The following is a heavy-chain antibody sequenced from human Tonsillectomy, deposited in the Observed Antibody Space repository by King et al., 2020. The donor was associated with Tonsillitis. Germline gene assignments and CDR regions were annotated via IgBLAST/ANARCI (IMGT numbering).Heavy chain of an antibody. D-gene: IGHD3-3*01. CDR1: GYTFTNND. Sequence: VQLVESGAEVKKPGASVKVSCTASGYTFTNNDINWVRQAAGRGLEWMGWMNPNSGNTGCPQKFQGRLTMTRNTSLSTAYLELSSLISEDTGVYYCARGEGIFGLVPNYYYMDVWGKGTTLTVSS. J-gene: IGHJ6*03. CDR2: MNPNSGNT. V-gene: IGHV1-8*01. CDR3: ARGEGIFGLVPNYYYMDV.